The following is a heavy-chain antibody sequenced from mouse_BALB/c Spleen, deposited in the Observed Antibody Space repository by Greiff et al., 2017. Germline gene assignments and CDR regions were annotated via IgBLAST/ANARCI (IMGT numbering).Heavy chain of an antibody. V-gene: IGHV5-9-4*01. CDR3: ARDRGGTMITSMDY. CDR1: GFTFSSYA. CDR2: ISSGGSYT. J-gene: IGHJ4*01. D-gene: IGHD2-4*01. Sequence: EVHLVESGGGLVKPGGSLKLSCAASGFTFSSYAMSWVRQSPEKRLEWVAEISSGGSYTYYPDTVTGRFTISRDNAKNTLYLEMSSLRSEDTAMYYCARDRGGTMITSMDYWGQGTSVTVSS.